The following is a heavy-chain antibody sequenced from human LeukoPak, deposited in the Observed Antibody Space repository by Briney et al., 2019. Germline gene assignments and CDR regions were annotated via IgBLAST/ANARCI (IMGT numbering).Heavy chain of an antibody. CDR3: ARGKYGDYSPLDY. J-gene: IGHJ4*02. CDR2: IFYSGST. V-gene: IGHV4-39*07. Sequence: SETLSLTCTVSSGSISTSNYYWGWVRQPPGKALEWIGNIFYSGSTYYSPSLKSRVTISLDTSRNQFSLKLNSVTAADTAVYYCARGKYGDYSPLDYWGQGTLVTVSS. D-gene: IGHD4-17*01. CDR1: SGSISTSNYY.